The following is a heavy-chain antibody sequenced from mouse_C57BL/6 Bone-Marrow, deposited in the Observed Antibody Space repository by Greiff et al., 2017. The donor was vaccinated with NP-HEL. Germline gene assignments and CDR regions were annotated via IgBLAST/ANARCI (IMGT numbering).Heavy chain of an antibody. D-gene: IGHD1-2*01. V-gene: IGHV14-4*01. CDR3: TSNYGGGGY. J-gene: IGHJ2*01. Sequence: VQLKESGAELVRPGASVKLSCTASGFNIKDDYMHWVKQRPEQGLEWIGWIDPANGDTEYASKFQGKATITADTSSNTAYLQLSSLTSEDTAVYYCTSNYGGGGYWGQGTTLTVSS. CDR2: IDPANGDT. CDR1: GFNIKDDY.